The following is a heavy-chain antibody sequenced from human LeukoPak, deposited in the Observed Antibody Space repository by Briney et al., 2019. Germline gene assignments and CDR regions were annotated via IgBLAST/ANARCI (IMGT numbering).Heavy chain of an antibody. CDR3: ARVLVRGVIRTRADAFDI. Sequence: GGSLRLSCAASGFTFSNYWMQWVRQAPGKGLEWVAKIKQDGSEKNYVDSVEGRFTISRDNAKNSVYLQMNSLRTEDTAVYYCARVLVRGVIRTRADAFDIWGQGTMVTVSS. CDR1: GFTFSNYW. V-gene: IGHV3-7*01. CDR2: IKQDGSEK. J-gene: IGHJ3*02. D-gene: IGHD3-10*01.